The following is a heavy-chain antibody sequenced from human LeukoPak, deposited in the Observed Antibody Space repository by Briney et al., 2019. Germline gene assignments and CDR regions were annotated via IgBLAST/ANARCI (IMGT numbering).Heavy chain of an antibody. CDR2: ISSSSSYI. J-gene: IGHJ4*02. CDR3: ACGVEMATAH. D-gene: IGHD5-24*01. CDR1: GFTFSTYS. Sequence: PGGSLRPSCAASGFTFSTYSMNWVRQAPGKGLEWVSSISSSSSYIYYADSVKGRFTISRDNAKNSLYLQMNSLRAEDTAVYYCACGVEMATAHWGQGTLVTVSS. V-gene: IGHV3-21*01.